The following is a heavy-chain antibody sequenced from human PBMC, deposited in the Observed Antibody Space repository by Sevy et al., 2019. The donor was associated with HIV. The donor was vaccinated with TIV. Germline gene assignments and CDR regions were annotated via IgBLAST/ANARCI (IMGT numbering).Heavy chain of an antibody. V-gene: IGHV3-23*01. J-gene: IGHJ4*02. CDR1: GFAFYDYS. Sequence: GGSLRLSCAASGFAFYDYSMSWIRQAPGKGLEWVATLSCGCGKINYADSVKGRFTISRDNSKNSFYLQMDNLRVEDTALYSCAREGCTRPHDYWGQGTRVTVSS. D-gene: IGHD2-8*01. CDR2: LSCGCGKI. CDR3: AREGCTRPHDY.